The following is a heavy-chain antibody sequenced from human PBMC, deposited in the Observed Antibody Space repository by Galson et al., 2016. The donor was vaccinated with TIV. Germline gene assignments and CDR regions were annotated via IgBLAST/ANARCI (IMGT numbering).Heavy chain of an antibody. CDR1: GGSIRSSAYY. V-gene: IGHV4-31*03. CDR2: IYHSGNT. D-gene: IGHD3-3*01. Sequence: SLSLTCTVSGGSIRSSAYYWGWIRQCPGRGLEWIGYIYHSGNTHHNPSLNSRVTISVDSSNNRFSLKLSSVTAADTAVYYCAREITTLAIRNTFDLWGQGTMVTVSA. CDR3: AREITTLAIRNTFDL. J-gene: IGHJ3*01.